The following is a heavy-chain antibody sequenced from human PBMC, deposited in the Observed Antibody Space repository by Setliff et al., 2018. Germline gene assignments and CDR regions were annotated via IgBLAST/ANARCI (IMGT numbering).Heavy chain of an antibody. CDR2: IYVTEST. D-gene: IGHD3-3*01. CDR1: GDSISNYY. J-gene: IGHJ5*02. Sequence: SETLSLTCTVSGDSISNYYWNWIRQPAGKGLEWIGRIYVTESTKYNPSLKSRVTLSIDTSKNQFSLKLSSVTAADAALYYCAGGLPGDYDFNCFDTWGQGALVTVSS. CDR3: AGGLPGDYDFNCFDT. V-gene: IGHV4-4*07.